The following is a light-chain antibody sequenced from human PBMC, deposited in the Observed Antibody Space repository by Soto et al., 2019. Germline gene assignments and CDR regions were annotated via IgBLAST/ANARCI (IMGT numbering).Light chain of an antibody. Sequence: QSAPTQPPSASGSLGQSVTISCIGSSSDVGAFDSVSWYQQHPHKAPQIIIYEVSKRPSGVPDRFSGSKSGNTASLTVSGLQADDEADYFCSSYAGHNNYVFGTGTKVTVL. CDR3: SSYAGHNNYV. CDR1: SSDVGAFDS. CDR2: EVS. V-gene: IGLV2-8*01. J-gene: IGLJ1*01.